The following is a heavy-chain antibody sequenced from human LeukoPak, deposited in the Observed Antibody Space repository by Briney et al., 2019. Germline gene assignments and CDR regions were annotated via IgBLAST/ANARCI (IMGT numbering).Heavy chain of an antibody. Sequence: PGGSLRLSCAASGFTFSSYWMSWVRQAPGKGLEWVSSINWAGGNTGYADSVKGRFTISKDNAKNTLYLQMNSLRAEDTALYYCAKVAGGDSSSPMHVWGKGTTVTVSS. CDR1: GFTFSSYW. D-gene: IGHD2-21*02. CDR2: INWAGGNT. V-gene: IGHV3-20*04. J-gene: IGHJ6*03. CDR3: AKVAGGDSSSPMHV.